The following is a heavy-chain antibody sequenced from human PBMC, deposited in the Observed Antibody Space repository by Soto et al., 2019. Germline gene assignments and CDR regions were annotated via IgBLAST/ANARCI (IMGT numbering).Heavy chain of an antibody. CDR1: GFTFDDYA. J-gene: IGHJ6*03. D-gene: IGHD5-12*01. CDR2: ISWNSGSI. Sequence: EVQLVESGGGLVQPGRSLRLSCPASGFTFDDYAMHWVRQAPGKGLEWVSGISWNSGSIGYADSVKGRFTISRDNAKNSLYLQMNSLRAEDTALYYCAKASVAEYYYYYYYMDVWGKGTTVTVSS. V-gene: IGHV3-9*01. CDR3: AKASVAEYYYYYYYMDV.